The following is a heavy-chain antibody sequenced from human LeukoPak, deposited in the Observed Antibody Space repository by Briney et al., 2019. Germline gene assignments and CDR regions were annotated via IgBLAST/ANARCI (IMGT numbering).Heavy chain of an antibody. D-gene: IGHD6-19*01. Sequence: SETLFLTCSVSGGSISSYYWSWIRQPPGKGLEWIGYIYHSGSTNYNPSLRSRVTISVNTSKNQLSLKLSSVTAADTAVYYCARGGWCPDYWGQGTLVTVSS. J-gene: IGHJ4*02. V-gene: IGHV4-59*01. CDR3: ARGGWCPDY. CDR1: GGSISSYY. CDR2: IYHSGST.